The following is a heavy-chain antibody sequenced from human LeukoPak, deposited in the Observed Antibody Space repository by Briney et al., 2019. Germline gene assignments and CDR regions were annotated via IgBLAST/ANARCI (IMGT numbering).Heavy chain of an antibody. D-gene: IGHD6-13*01. J-gene: IGHJ6*04. CDR1: GFTFSSYA. CDR2: ISGSGGST. V-gene: IGHV3-23*01. Sequence: GGSLRLSCAASGFTFSSYAMSWVRQAPGKGLDGVSAISGSGGSTYYADSVKGRFTISRDNSKNTLYLQMNSLRAEDTAVYYCAKTELVLRLHYYYGMDVWGKGTTVTVSS. CDR3: AKTELVLRLHYYYGMDV.